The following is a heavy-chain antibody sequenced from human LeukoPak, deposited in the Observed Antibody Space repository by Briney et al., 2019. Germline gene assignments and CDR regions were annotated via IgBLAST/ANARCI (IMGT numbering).Heavy chain of an antibody. J-gene: IGHJ4*02. CDR1: GCTFDDYA. CDR2: ISWNSGSI. V-gene: IGHV3-9*01. CDR3: AKASTLLLWFGELDY. D-gene: IGHD3-10*01. Sequence: GGSLRLSCAASGCTFDDYAMHWVRQAPGKGLEWVSGISWNSGSIGYADSVKGRFTISRDNAKNSLYLQMNSLRAEDTALYYCAKASTLLLWFGELDYWGQGTLVTVSS.